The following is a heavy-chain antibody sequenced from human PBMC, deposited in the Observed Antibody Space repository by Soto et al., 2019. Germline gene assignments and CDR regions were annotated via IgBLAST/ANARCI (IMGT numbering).Heavy chain of an antibody. Sequence: GGSLRLSCAASGFTVSSNYMSWVRQAPGKGLEWVSVIYSGGSTYYADSVKGRFTTSRDNSKNTLYLQMNSLRAEDTAVYYCARVLVVYCSGGSCYPFDYWGQGTLVTVSS. CDR1: GFTVSSNY. CDR2: IYSGGST. J-gene: IGHJ4*02. CDR3: ARVLVVYCSGGSCYPFDY. D-gene: IGHD2-15*01. V-gene: IGHV3-66*01.